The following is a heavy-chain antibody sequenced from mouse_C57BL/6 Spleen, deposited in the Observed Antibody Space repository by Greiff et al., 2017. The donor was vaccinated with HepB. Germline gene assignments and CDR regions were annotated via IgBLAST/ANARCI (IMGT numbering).Heavy chain of an antibody. V-gene: IGHV3-6*01. CDR2: ISYDGSN. CDR1: GYSITSGYY. D-gene: IGHD1-1*02. CDR3: ARVWTGYFDV. Sequence: EVKLEESGPGLVKPSQSLSLTCSVTGYSITSGYYWNWIRQFPGNKLEWMGYISYDGSNNYNPSLKNRISITRDTSKNQFFLKLNSVTTEDTATYYCARVWTGYFDVWGTGTTVTVSS. J-gene: IGHJ1*03.